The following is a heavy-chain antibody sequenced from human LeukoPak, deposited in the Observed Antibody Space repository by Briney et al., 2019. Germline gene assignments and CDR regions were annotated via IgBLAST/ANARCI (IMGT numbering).Heavy chain of an antibody. Sequence: GASVKVSCKASGYDFTSVGITWVRHAPGQGLEWMGWISPYNGNTRYAQKFQGRVAMTTDTSTTTAYMELRGLRFNDTAVYYCARAGPGSGWYFDYWGQGTLVTVSS. CDR3: ARAGPGSGWYFDY. J-gene: IGHJ4*02. V-gene: IGHV1-18*01. CDR2: ISPYNGNT. CDR1: GYDFTSVG. D-gene: IGHD6-19*01.